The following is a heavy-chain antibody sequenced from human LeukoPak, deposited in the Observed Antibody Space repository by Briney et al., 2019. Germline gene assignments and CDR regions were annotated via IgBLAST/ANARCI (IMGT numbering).Heavy chain of an antibody. V-gene: IGHV3-30-3*01. J-gene: IGHJ1*01. Sequence: GGSLRLSCAASGFTFSSYAMHWVRQAPGKGLEWVAVISYDGSNKYYADSVKGRFTISRDNSKNTLYLQMNSLRAEDTAVYYCARECIAARRLLHWGQGTLVTVSS. CDR1: GFTFSSYA. CDR2: ISYDGSNK. CDR3: ARECIAARRLLH. D-gene: IGHD6-6*01.